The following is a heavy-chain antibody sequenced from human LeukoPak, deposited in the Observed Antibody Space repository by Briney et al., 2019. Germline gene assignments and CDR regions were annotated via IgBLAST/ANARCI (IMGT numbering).Heavy chain of an antibody. CDR2: IYHSGST. Sequence: PSGTLSLTCTVSAYSISSGYYWGWIRQPPGKGLEWIGSIYHSGSTYYNPSLKSRVTISVDTSKNQFSLKLSSVTAADTAVYYCARSKRDGSGSYYFDYWGQGTLVTVSS. D-gene: IGHD3-10*01. J-gene: IGHJ4*02. CDR3: ARSKRDGSGSYYFDY. CDR1: AYSISSGYY. V-gene: IGHV4-38-2*02.